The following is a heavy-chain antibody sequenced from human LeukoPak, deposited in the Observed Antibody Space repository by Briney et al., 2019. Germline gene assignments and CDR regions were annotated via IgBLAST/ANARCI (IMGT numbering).Heavy chain of an antibody. J-gene: IGHJ4*02. D-gene: IGHD2-2*01. CDR2: ISGSGGST. CDR3: AKDRFCSSTSCGSFDY. Sequence: GGSLRLSCAASGFTFSSYAMSWVRQAPGKGLEWVSAISGSGGSTYYADSVKGRFTISRDNSKNTLYLQMNSLRAEDTAVYYCAKDRFCSSTSCGSFDYWGQGTPVTVSS. CDR1: GFTFSSYA. V-gene: IGHV3-23*01.